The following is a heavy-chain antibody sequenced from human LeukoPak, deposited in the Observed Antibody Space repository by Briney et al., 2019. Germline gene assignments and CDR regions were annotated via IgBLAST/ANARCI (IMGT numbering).Heavy chain of an antibody. J-gene: IGHJ4*02. D-gene: IGHD3-9*01. V-gene: IGHV3-30*02. CDR3: ANGPHYNILSGFYKVRSHLDY. CDR1: GFTFSNYG. CDR2: MRYDGSNT. Sequence: GGSLRLSCAASGFTFSNYGMHWVRQAPGKGLEWLAFMRYDGSNTHYADSVKGRFTISRDNSKNTLFLQMNSLRSEDTALYYCANGPHYNILSGFYKVRSHLDYWGQGTLVTVSS.